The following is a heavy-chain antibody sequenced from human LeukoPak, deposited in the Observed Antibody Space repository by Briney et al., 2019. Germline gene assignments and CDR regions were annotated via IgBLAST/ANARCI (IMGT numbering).Heavy chain of an antibody. CDR2: INHTATT. D-gene: IGHD2-2*01. V-gene: IGHV4-34*01. J-gene: IGHJ4*02. CDR1: RRSLSVDY. CDR3: ARGLGDIVVVPAAPNAGNFDY. Sequence: SETLSLTCPLYRRSLSVDYWSWIRQPPAKAVKRNGEINHTATTNYNPSLERRVTISVNTSKNQFSLKLSSVTAADTAVYYCARGLGDIVVVPAAPNAGNFDYWGQGTLVTVSS.